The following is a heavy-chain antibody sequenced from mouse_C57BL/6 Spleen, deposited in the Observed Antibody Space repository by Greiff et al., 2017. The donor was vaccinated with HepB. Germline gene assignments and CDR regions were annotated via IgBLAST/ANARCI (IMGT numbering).Heavy chain of an antibody. Sequence: DVHLVESGGDLVKPGGSLKLSCAASGFTFSSYGMSWVRQTPDKRLEWVATISSGGSYTYYPDSVKGRFTISRDNAKNTLYLQLSSLKSEDTAMYYCARQTALATSHYAMDYWGQGTSVTVAS. D-gene: IGHD3-2*01. CDR3: ARQTALATSHYAMDY. CDR1: GFTFSSYG. V-gene: IGHV5-6*01. J-gene: IGHJ4*01. CDR2: ISSGGSYT.